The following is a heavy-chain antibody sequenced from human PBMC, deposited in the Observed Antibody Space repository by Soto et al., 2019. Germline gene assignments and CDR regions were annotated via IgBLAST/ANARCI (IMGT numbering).Heavy chain of an antibody. CDR3: ARHNWGGYWYFDL. CDR1: GGSISSYY. Sequence: QVQLQESGPGLVKPSETLSLTCTVSGGSISSYYWSWIRQPPGKGLEWIGYIYYSGSTNYNPSLKSRVTISVDTSKNQFSLKLSSVTAADTAVYYCARHNWGGYWYFDLWGRGTLVTVSS. D-gene: IGHD7-27*01. CDR2: IYYSGST. J-gene: IGHJ2*01. V-gene: IGHV4-59*01.